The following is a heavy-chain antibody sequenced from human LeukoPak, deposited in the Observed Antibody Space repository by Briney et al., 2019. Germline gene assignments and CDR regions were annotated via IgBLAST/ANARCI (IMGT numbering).Heavy chain of an antibody. J-gene: IGHJ4*02. CDR1: GGPVSGYY. Sequence: SETLSLTCTVSGGPVSGYYWSWLRQPPGKGLEWIGYIYYSGSTNYNPPLNSRVTLSVDTSKNQFSLNLVSVTAADTAVYFCARLRTAAAGFDYWGQGTLVTVSS. CDR3: ARLRTAAAGFDY. CDR2: IYYSGST. D-gene: IGHD6-13*01. V-gene: IGHV4-59*02.